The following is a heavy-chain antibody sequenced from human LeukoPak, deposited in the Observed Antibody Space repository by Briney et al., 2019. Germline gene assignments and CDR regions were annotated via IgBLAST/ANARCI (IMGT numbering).Heavy chain of an antibody. V-gene: IGHV1-8*01. J-gene: IGHJ5*02. Sequence: ASVKVSCKASGYTFTSYGINWVRQATGQGLEWMGWMNPNSGNTGYAQKFQGRVTMTRNTSISTAYMELSSLRSEDTAVYYCARGPTGELLHNWFDPWGQGTLVTVSS. CDR1: GYTFTSYG. CDR3: ARGPTGELLHNWFDP. D-gene: IGHD1-26*01. CDR2: MNPNSGNT.